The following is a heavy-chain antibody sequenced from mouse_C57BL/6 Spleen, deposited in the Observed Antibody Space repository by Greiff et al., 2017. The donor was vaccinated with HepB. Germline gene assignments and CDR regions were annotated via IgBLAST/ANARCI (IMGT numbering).Heavy chain of an antibody. J-gene: IGHJ2*01. CDR1: GYTFTDYE. D-gene: IGHD2-1*01. CDR2: IDPETGGT. V-gene: IGHV1-15*01. CDR3: TPLLGNYRFDY. Sequence: QVQLKESGAELVRPGASVTLSCKASGYTFTDYEMHWVKQTPVHGLEWIGAIDPETGGTAYNQKFKGKAILTADKSSSTAYMELRSLTSEDSAVYYCTPLLGNYRFDYWGQGTTLTVSS.